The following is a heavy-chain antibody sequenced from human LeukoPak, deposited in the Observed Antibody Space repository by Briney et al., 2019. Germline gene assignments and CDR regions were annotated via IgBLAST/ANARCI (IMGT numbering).Heavy chain of an antibody. CDR1: GGSISSYY. CDR2: IYYSGST. D-gene: IGHD6-13*01. Sequence: TASETLSLTCTVSGGSISSYYWGWIRQPPGKGLEWIGSIYYSGSTYYNPSLKSRVTISVDTSKNQFSLKLSSVTAADTAVYYCASRGIAAAGSAIDYWGQGTLVTVSS. V-gene: IGHV4-39*01. CDR3: ASRGIAAAGSAIDY. J-gene: IGHJ4*02.